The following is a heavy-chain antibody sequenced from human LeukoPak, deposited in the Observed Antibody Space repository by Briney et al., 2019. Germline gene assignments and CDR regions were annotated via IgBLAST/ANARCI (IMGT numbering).Heavy chain of an antibody. CDR3: ARGSDFGDC. D-gene: IGHD4-17*01. CDR2: IYYSGST. V-gene: IGHV4-39*01. J-gene: IGHJ4*02. CDR1: GGSISSSSYY. Sequence: PSETLSLTCTVSGGSISSSSYYWGWIRQPPGKGLEWIGSIYYSGSTYYNPSLKSRVTISVDTSKNQFSLKLSSVTAADTAVYYCARGSDFGDCWGQGTLVTVSS.